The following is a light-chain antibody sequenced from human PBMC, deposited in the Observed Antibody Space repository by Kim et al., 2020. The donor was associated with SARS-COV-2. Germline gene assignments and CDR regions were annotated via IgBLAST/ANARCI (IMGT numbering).Light chain of an antibody. CDR2: GAS. V-gene: IGKV1-17*01. J-gene: IGKJ5*01. CDR1: QDIRND. CDR3: LQHNTYPIT. Sequence: ASVGDRVTITSRARQDIRNDLGWYQQNPGRAPKRLIYGASSLQSGVPSRFSGSGSGTEFTLTISSLQPEDFATYFCLQHNTYPITFGQGTRLEIK.